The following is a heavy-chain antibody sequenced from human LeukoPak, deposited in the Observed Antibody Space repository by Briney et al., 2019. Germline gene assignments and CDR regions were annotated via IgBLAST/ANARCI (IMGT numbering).Heavy chain of an antibody. CDR3: ANTLQSGLDH. V-gene: IGHV3-21*01. J-gene: IGHJ4*02. CDR1: GFTFSSYS. CDR2: ISSSSSYI. Sequence: GGSLRLSCAASGFTFSSYSMNWVRQAPGKGLEWVSSISSSSSYIFYADSVKGRFTISRDNAKNSLYLQMNSLRAEDTAVYYCANTLQSGLDHWGQGTLVTVSS. D-gene: IGHD6-19*01.